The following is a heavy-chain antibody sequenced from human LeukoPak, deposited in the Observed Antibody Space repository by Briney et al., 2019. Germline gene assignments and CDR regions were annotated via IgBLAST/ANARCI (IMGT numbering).Heavy chain of an antibody. J-gene: IGHJ4*02. Sequence: GGSLRLSCIASGFTFSNYWMHWVRQAPGKGLVWVSRINSDGSSTSYADSVKGRFTISRDNAKNTLYLQMNSLRAEDTAVYYCAREVGSGNSDRYFDYWAREPWSPSPQ. CDR3: AREVGSGNSDRYFDY. CDR2: INSDGSST. D-gene: IGHD3-10*01. V-gene: IGHV3-74*01. CDR1: GFTFSNYW.